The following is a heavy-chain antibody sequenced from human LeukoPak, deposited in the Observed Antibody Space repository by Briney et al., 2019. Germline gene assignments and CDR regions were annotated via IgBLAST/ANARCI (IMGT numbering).Heavy chain of an antibody. D-gene: IGHD3-22*01. Sequence: GVFLRFTCTSSGFCLGNDGMHWVWPAPGKEQEWVAVIWYDGGDKYYADSVKGRFTISRDNSKNTLYLQMNSLRAEDTAVYYCGRDVGYDSSGYCLNHYYYGMGVWGQGTTVVVSS. CDR1: GFCLGNDG. J-gene: IGHJ6*01. V-gene: IGHV3-33*01. CDR3: GRDVGYDSSGYCLNHYYYGMGV. CDR2: IWYDGGDK.